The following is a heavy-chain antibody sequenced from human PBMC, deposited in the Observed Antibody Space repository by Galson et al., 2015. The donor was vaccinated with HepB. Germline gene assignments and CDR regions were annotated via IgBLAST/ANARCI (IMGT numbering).Heavy chain of an antibody. J-gene: IGHJ6*02. CDR1: GDSVSSNSAA. V-gene: IGHV6-1*01. CDR2: TYYRSKWYN. Sequence: CAISGDSVSSNSAAWNWIRQSPSRGLEWLGRTYYRSKWYNDYAVSVKSRITINPDTSKNQFSLQLNSVTPEDTAVYYCAMADCSSTSCYFVYYGMDVWGQGTTVTVSS. D-gene: IGHD2-2*01. CDR3: AMADCSSTSCYFVYYGMDV.